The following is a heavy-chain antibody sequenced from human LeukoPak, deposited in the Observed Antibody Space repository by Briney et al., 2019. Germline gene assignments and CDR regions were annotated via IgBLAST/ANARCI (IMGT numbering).Heavy chain of an antibody. D-gene: IGHD6-25*01. V-gene: IGHV4-39*07. CDR3: ARGNLRGYGFDY. J-gene: IGHJ4*02. CDR2: IHYTGSN. CDR1: GGSISSSSFY. Sequence: SETLSLTCTVSGGSISSSSFYWGWIRQPPGKTLEWIAEIHYTGSNNYNPSLKSRVTISVDRSKRQFSLKVNSVTAADTAVYFCARGNLRGYGFDYWGQGIAVTVSS.